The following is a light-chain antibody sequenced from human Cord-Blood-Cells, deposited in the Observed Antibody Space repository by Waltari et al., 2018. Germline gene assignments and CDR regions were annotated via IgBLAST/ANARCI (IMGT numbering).Light chain of an antibody. CDR1: QSISSY. Sequence: DIQMTQSPSSLSASVGDRVPITCRASQSISSYLNWYQQKPGKAPKLLIYAASSLQSGVPSRLSGSGSGTDFTLTISSLQPEDFATYYCQQSYSTPRTFGQGTKVEIK. J-gene: IGKJ1*01. CDR3: QQSYSTPRT. CDR2: AAS. V-gene: IGKV1-39*01.